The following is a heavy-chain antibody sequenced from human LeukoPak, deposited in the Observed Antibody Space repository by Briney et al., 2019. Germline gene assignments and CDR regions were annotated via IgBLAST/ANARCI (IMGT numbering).Heavy chain of an antibody. D-gene: IGHD3-22*01. Sequence: GGSLRLSCAASGFTFSSYAMSWVRQAPGKGLEWVSAISGSGGSTYYADSVKGRFTISRDNSKNTLYLQMNSLRAEDTAVYYCAKSGGGTYYYDSSGSLWGQGTLVTVSS. V-gene: IGHV3-23*01. CDR2: ISGSGGST. CDR1: GFTFSSYA. J-gene: IGHJ4*02. CDR3: AKSGGGTYYYDSSGSL.